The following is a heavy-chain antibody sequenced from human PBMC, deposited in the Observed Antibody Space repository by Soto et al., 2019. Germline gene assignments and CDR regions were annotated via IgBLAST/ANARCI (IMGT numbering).Heavy chain of an antibody. Sequence: ASVKVSCKASGYTFTGYYMHWVRQAPGQRLEWMGWINAGNGNTKYSQKFQGRVTITRDTSARTGYMELSSLRSEDTAMYYCAILLGYGGNSARLWFDPWGQGTLVTVSS. V-gene: IGHV1-3*01. J-gene: IGHJ5*02. CDR1: GYTFTGYY. D-gene: IGHD4-17*01. CDR2: INAGNGNT. CDR3: AILLGYGGNSARLWFDP.